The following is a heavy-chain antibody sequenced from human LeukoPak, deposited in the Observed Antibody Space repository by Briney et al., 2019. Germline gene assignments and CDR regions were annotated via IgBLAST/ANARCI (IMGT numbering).Heavy chain of an antibody. V-gene: IGHV3-7*01. Sequence: GGSLRLSCVASGFTFSNYWMNWVRQAPGERPEWVANIKEDGSEKYYVDSVKGRFTISRDNAKNSLYLQMNSLRAEDTAVYYCATGRTKKYWGQGTLVTVSS. CDR2: IKEDGSEK. D-gene: IGHD2-8*01. CDR1: GFTFSNYW. CDR3: ATGRTKKY. J-gene: IGHJ4*02.